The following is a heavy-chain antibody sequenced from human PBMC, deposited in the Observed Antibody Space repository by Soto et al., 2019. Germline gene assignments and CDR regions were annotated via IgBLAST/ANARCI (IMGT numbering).Heavy chain of an antibody. CDR1: GFTFSSYS. CDR2: IRSSSSYI. CDR3: ARDTDSGYDGGA. J-gene: IGHJ5*02. D-gene: IGHD5-12*01. V-gene: IGHV3-21*01. Sequence: EVQLVESGGGLVKPGGSLRLSCAASGFTFSSYSMNWVRQAPGKGLEWVSSIRSSSSYIYYADSVKGQFTISRDNAKNSLYLQMNSLRAEDTAVYYCARDTDSGYDGGAWGQGTLVTVSS.